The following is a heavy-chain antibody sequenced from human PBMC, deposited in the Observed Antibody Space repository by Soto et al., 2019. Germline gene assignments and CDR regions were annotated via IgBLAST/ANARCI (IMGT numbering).Heavy chain of an antibody. CDR2: MRQDGTHP. D-gene: IGHD3-3*01. Sequence: VQLVESGGGLVQPGESLRLSCAAASGFTSRSSWVGWVRQAPGKGLEWVANMRQDGTHPNYVNSMRERFTISRDTAEKSALLQMSGLRAEDTAVYYCVTYFDYFSGLYTGIDNWGQGTLVTVSS. J-gene: IGHJ4*02. CDR1: GFTSRSSW. CDR3: VTYFDYFSGLYTGIDN. V-gene: IGHV3-7*03.